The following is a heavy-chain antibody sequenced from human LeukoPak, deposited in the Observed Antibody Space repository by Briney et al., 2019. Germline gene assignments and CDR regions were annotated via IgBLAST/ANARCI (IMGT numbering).Heavy chain of an antibody. V-gene: IGHV1-8*03. CDR2: MNPNSGNT. Sequence: ASVKVSCKASGYTFTSYDINWVRQATGQGLKWMGWMNPNSGNTGYAQKFQGRVTITRNTSISTAYMELSSLRSEDTAVYYCARGEYSSGWYGIYYYYYYMDVWGKGTTVTVSS. CDR1: GYTFTSYD. J-gene: IGHJ6*03. CDR3: ARGEYSSGWYGIYYYYYYMDV. D-gene: IGHD6-19*01.